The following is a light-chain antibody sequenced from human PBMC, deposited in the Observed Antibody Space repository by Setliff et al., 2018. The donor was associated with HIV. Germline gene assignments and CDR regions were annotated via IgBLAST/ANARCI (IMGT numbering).Light chain of an antibody. CDR3: CSYASGSTSLFV. J-gene: IGLJ1*01. CDR1: STDVGTYNL. Sequence: QSALTQPASVSGSPGQSITISCTGTSTDVGTYNLVSWYQQHPGKAPKVMIYEVSKRPSGISNRFSGSKSGITASLTISGLQPEDESDYYCCSYASGSTSLFVFGTGTKVTVL. CDR2: EVS. V-gene: IGLV2-23*02.